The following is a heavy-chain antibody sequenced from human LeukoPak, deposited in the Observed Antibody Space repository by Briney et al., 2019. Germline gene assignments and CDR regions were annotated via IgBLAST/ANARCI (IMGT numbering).Heavy chain of an antibody. CDR2: IYYSGST. CDR1: GGSISSGGYY. D-gene: IGHD6-19*01. V-gene: IGHV4-31*03. J-gene: IGHJ4*02. CDR3: ARARQWLVRSPFDY. Sequence: SQTLSLTCTVSGGSISSGGYYWSWIRQHPGKGLEWIGYIYYSGSTYYNPSLKSRVTISVDTSKNQFSLKLSSVTAADTAVYYCARARQWLVRSPFDYWGQGALVTVSS.